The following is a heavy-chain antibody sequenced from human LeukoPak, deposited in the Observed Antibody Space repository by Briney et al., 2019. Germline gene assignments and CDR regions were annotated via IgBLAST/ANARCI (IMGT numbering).Heavy chain of an antibody. CDR3: AKRSGSPRPEYFDY. J-gene: IGHJ4*02. CDR2: ISGDGYST. CDR1: GFSFSTYA. Sequence: GGSLRLSCAASGFSFSTYAVHWVRQAPGMGLEWVPGISGDGYSTYYADSVKGRFTISRDNSKNTVYLQMNSLRDEDTAVYYCAKRSGSPRPEYFDYWGQGTLVTVSS. D-gene: IGHD1-14*01. V-gene: IGHV3-23*01.